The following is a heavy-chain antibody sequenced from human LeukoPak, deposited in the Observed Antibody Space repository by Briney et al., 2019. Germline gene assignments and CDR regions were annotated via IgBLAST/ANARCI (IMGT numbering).Heavy chain of an antibody. CDR1: SGSISSYY. D-gene: IGHD1-26*01. Sequence: SETLSLTCSVSSGSISSYYWSWIRQPPGKGLEWIGYIHYSGSTNYNPSLKSRVNISVDTSKNQFSLKLSSVTAADTAVYYCARDSGSGSPLDWFDPWGQGTLVTVSS. J-gene: IGHJ5*02. CDR2: IHYSGST. V-gene: IGHV4-59*01. CDR3: ARDSGSGSPLDWFDP.